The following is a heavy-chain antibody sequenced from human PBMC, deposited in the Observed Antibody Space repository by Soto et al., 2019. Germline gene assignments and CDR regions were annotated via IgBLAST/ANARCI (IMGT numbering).Heavy chain of an antibody. CDR1: GFTFSDYY. J-gene: IGHJ6*02. Sequence: GGSLRLSCAASGFTFSDYYMTWIRQAPGKXLEWVSYISKSGDTIYYADSVKGRFTISRDNAKNSLYLQMNSLRAEDTAVYYCARGGSFSSGWPYYYYGMDVWGQGTTVTVSS. D-gene: IGHD6-19*01. CDR2: ISKSGDTI. V-gene: IGHV3-11*01. CDR3: ARGGSFSSGWPYYYYGMDV.